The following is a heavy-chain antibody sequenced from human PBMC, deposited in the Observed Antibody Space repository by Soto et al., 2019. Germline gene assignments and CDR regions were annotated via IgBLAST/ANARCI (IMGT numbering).Heavy chain of an antibody. CDR3: ARIAQYNWNYVGDY. J-gene: IGHJ4*02. D-gene: IGHD1-7*01. CDR1: GGTFSSYT. Sequence: QVQLVQSGAEVKKPGSSVKVSCKASGGTFSSYTISWVRQAPGQGLEWMGRIIPILGIANYAQKFQGSVTITADKSTGTAYMALSSLRSEDTAVYYCARIAQYNWNYVGDYWGQGTLVTVSS. V-gene: IGHV1-69*02. CDR2: IIPILGIA.